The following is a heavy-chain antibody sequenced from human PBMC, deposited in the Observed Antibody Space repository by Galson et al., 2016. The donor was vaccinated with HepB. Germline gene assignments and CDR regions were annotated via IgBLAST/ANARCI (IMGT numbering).Heavy chain of an antibody. CDR1: GFTFSNFA. J-gene: IGHJ4*01. CDR2: IWSDGSKK. D-gene: IGHD6-13*01. V-gene: IGHV3-33*01. CDR3: ARGYSISWYLYYFDY. Sequence: SLRLSCAASGFTFSNFAMHWVRQAPAKGLEWVTIIWSDGSKKYYADSVKGRFTIARDNSKNTLYLQMNSLRAEDTAVYYCARGYSISWYLYYFDYWGHGTLVTVSS.